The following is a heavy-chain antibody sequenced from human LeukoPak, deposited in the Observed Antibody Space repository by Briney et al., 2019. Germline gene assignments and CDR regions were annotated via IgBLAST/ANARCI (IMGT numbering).Heavy chain of an antibody. CDR3: ANSVATAMAWGTNNFDY. CDR1: GYSISSGYY. J-gene: IGHJ4*02. V-gene: IGHV4-38-2*02. Sequence: PSETLSLTCTVSGYSISSGYYWGWIRQPPGKGLEWIGSIYHSGSTYYNPSLKSRVTISVDTSKNQFSLKLSSVTAADTAVYYCANSVATAMAWGTNNFDYWGQGTLVTVSS. D-gene: IGHD5-18*01. CDR2: IYHSGST.